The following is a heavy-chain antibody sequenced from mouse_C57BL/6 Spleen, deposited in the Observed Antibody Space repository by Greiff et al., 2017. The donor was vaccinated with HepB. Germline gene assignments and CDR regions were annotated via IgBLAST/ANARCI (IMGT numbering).Heavy chain of an antibody. D-gene: IGHD2-5*01. Sequence: EVNVVESGGDLVKPGGSLKLSCAASGFTFSSYGMSWVRQTPDKRLEWVATISSGGSYTYYPDSVKGRFTISRDNAKNTLYLQMSSLKSEDTAMYYCARQGYSNYPCWFDYWGQGTTLTVSS. CDR2: ISSGGSYT. J-gene: IGHJ2*01. V-gene: IGHV5-6*01. CDR1: GFTFSSYG. CDR3: ARQGYSNYPCWFDY.